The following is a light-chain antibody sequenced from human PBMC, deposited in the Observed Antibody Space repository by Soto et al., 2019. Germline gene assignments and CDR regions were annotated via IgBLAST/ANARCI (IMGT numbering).Light chain of an antibody. CDR1: QSVSSSY. Sequence: EIVLMQSPGTLSLSPGERATLSCRASQSVSSSYLAWYQQKPGQAPRLLIYGASTRATGIPDRFSGGGSGTDFTLTISRLEPEDFAVYYCQQRNSWPLTFGGGTKVDIK. J-gene: IGKJ4*01. CDR2: GAS. CDR3: QQRNSWPLT. V-gene: IGKV3D-20*02.